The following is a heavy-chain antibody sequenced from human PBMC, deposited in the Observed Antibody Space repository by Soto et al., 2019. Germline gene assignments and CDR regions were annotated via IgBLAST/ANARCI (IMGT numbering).Heavy chain of an antibody. CDR1: GFTFSNAW. D-gene: IGHD3-10*01. Sequence: EVQLVESGGGLVKPGGSLRLSCAASGFTFSNAWMNWVRQAPGKGLEWVGRIKSKTDGGTTDYAAPVKGRFTISRDDSKNTLYLQMNSLNTEDTAVYYCTTVLLWFGELLYRDFDYWGQGTLVTVSS. V-gene: IGHV3-15*07. J-gene: IGHJ4*02. CDR3: TTVLLWFGELLYRDFDY. CDR2: IKSKTDGGTT.